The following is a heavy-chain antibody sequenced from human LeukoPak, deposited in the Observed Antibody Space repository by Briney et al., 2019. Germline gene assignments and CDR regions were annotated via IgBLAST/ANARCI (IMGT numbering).Heavy chain of an antibody. V-gene: IGHV3-30*02. J-gene: IGHJ6*03. Sequence: PGGSLRFSCAASGFTFSSYGMHWVRQAPGKGLEWVAFIRYDGSNKYYADSVKGRFTISRDNSKNTLYLQMNSLRAEDTAVYYCARDSFGEIYYYYYYMDVWGKGTTVTVSS. CDR2: IRYDGSNK. CDR1: GFTFSSYG. D-gene: IGHD3-10*01. CDR3: ARDSFGEIYYYYYYMDV.